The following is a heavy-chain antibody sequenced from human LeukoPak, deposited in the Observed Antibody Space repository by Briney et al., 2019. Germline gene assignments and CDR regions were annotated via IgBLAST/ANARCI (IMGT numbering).Heavy chain of an antibody. V-gene: IGHV3-53*01. J-gene: IGHJ4*02. Sequence: GGSLRLPCTVSGLTVSSNSMSWVGQAPGKGLEWVSFIYSDNTHYSDSVKGRFTISRDNSKNTLYLQMNSLRAEDTAVYYCARRAGAYSHPYDYWGQGTLVTVSS. CDR3: ARRAGAYSHPYDY. CDR1: GLTVSSNS. CDR2: IYSDNT. D-gene: IGHD4/OR15-4a*01.